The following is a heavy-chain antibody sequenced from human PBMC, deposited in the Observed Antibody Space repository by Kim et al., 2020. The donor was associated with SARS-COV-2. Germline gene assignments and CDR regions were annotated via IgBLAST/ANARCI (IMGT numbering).Heavy chain of an antibody. V-gene: IGHV3-73*01. CDR2: IRCKDNGYET. CDR1: GFTFSDSA. Sequence: GGSLRLSCAASGFTFSDSAMHWVRQASGKGLEWVGRIRCKDNGYETVDAASVRGRFTISRGDSKKRAYLQMNSLKTEDTSVYYCTRVPPYSDTDWDAFDMWGQGTMVTVSS. CDR3: TRVPPYSDTDWDAFDM. D-gene: IGHD5-12*01. J-gene: IGHJ3*02.